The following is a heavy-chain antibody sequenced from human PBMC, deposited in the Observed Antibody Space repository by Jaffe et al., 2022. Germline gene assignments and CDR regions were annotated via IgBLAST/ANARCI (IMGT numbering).Heavy chain of an antibody. CDR3: AWTAGGTSGYDVAGV. V-gene: IGHV1-69*01. CDR1: VDSFIKYA. CDR2: INIPISGPP. Sequence: QVQLVQSGTEVKKPGSSVKVSCKASVDSFIKYAFTWVRQAPGQGLEWMGGINIPISGPPQYAQALQGRLTITADVSTTTSHMELSSLRSEDTAMYYCAWTAGGTSGYDVAGVWGQGTLVAVSS. D-gene: IGHD5-12*01. J-gene: IGHJ4*02.